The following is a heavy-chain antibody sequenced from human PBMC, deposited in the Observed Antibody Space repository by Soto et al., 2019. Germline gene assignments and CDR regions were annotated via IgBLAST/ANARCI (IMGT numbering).Heavy chain of an antibody. V-gene: IGHV1-3*01. CDR3: ARDPGSGHYFDY. CDR2: INPDNANT. D-gene: IGHD2-15*01. Sequence: QVQLVQSGAEVKKPGASVKISCEASGYTFISRALHWVRQAPGQTLEWMGWINPDNANTKYSQNFQGRVTFTRDTSATTAYMELSSLRSEDKAVYFCARDPGSGHYFDYWGQGTLVTVSS. J-gene: IGHJ4*02. CDR1: GYTFISRA.